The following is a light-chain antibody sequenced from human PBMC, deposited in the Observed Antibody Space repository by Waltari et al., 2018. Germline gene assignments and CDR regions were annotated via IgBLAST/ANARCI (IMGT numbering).Light chain of an antibody. CDR2: DAS. Sequence: EIVLTQSPAILSFSPGERATLSCRDSQSVGTYLAWYQQRPGQSPRHLIYDASYRATGIPARFSGSGSETDFTLTISSLQPEDFAFYYCQQRRNWPLTFGGGTRVQI. V-gene: IGKV3-11*01. J-gene: IGKJ4*01. CDR1: QSVGTY. CDR3: QQRRNWPLT.